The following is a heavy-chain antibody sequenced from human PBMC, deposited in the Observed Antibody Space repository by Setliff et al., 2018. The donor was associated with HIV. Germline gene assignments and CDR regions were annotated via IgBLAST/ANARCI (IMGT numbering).Heavy chain of an antibody. CDR1: AGSIRSSTYY. D-gene: IGHD6-19*01. CDR3: IIAYSSGWLAPMGFDS. J-gene: IGHJ4*02. Sequence: SETLSLTCTASAGSIRSSTYYWAWIRQPPGKGLEWIGTIYYSGSTYYNPSLKSRATISVDTSKNQFSLKLSSVTAADTAVYYCIIAYSSGWLAPMGFDSWGQGTLVTV. CDR2: IYYSGST. V-gene: IGHV4-39*01.